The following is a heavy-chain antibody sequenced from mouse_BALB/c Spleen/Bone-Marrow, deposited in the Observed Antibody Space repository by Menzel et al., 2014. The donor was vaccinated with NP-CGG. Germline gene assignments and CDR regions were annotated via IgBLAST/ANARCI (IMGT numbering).Heavy chain of an antibody. D-gene: IGHD3-1*01. V-gene: IGHV1S135*01. Sequence: EVQLQQSGPELVKPGASAKVSCKASGYAFTSYNMYWVKQSHGKSLEWMGYIDPYSGGTSYNQKFKVKATLTVDKSSSTAYMHLNSLTSEDSAVYYCARNLGYGYFDYWGQGTTLTVSS. CDR3: ARNLGYGYFDY. J-gene: IGHJ2*01. CDR1: GYAFTSYN. CDR2: IDPYSGGT.